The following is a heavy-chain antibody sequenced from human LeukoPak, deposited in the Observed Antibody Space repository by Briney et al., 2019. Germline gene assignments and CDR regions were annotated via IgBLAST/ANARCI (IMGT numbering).Heavy chain of an antibody. CDR2: ISGRGGDT. D-gene: IGHD3-9*01. Sequence: PGGSLRLSCAASGFTFSTYGMSWVRQAPGKGLEWVAAISGRGGDTFYADSVKGRFTFSRDNSKNTMFLQMNSLRAEDTALYYCAKEARDILTHYYWGSQFDYWGQGTLVIVSS. CDR1: GFTFSTYG. CDR3: AKEARDILTHYYWGSQFDY. V-gene: IGHV3-23*01. J-gene: IGHJ4*02.